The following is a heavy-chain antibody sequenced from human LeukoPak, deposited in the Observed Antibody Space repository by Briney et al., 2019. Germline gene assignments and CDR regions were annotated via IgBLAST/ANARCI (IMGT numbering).Heavy chain of an antibody. Sequence: PGGSLRLSCAASGFTFSNYGMHWVRQAPGRGLEWVAVIWHDGSNKYYADSVEGRFTISRDNSKNTLYLQMNSLRVEDTAMYYCANGFDYWGQGTLVTVSS. CDR3: ANGFDY. V-gene: IGHV3-33*06. CDR1: GFTFSNYG. CDR2: IWHDGSNK. J-gene: IGHJ4*02.